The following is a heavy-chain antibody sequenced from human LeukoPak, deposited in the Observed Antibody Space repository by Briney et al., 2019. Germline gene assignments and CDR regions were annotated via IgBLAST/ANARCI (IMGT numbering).Heavy chain of an antibody. CDR3: ARATPGEYGSYYHYYCVMDV. J-gene: IGHJ6*02. V-gene: IGHV4-30-4*01. Sequence: SSETLSLTCTVSGGSLSSGVNYWRWIRQPPGKGLEWIGYIYYSGSTYYNPSLKSQVTISVDTSKNQFSLKLSSVTAADTAVYYCARATPGEYGSYYHYYCVMDVWGQGAQLTVSS. D-gene: IGHD3-10*01. CDR2: IYYSGST. CDR1: GGSLSSGVNY.